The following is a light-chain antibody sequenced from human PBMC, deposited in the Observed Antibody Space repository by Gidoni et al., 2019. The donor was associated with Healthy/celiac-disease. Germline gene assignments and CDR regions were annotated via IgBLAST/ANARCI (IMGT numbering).Light chain of an antibody. J-gene: IGLJ3*02. CDR3: CSYAGSSTFEWV. CDR1: SSDVGSYNL. Sequence: QSALTQPASESGSPGPSITISCTGTSSDVGSYNLVSWYQQHPGKAPKLMIYEGSKRPSGVSNRFSGSKSGNTASLTISGLQAEDEADYYCCSYAGSSTFEWVFGGGTKLTVL. V-gene: IGLV2-23*03. CDR2: EGS.